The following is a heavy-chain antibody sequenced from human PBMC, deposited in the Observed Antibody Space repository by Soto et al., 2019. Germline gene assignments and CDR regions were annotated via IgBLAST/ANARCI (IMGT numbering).Heavy chain of an antibody. CDR1: GGSISSYY. J-gene: IGHJ4*02. CDR3: AGYDYRARNYFDY. V-gene: IGHV4-59*08. Sequence: PSETLSLTCTVSGGSISSYYWSWIRQPPGKGLEWIGYIYYSGSTNYNPSLKSRVTISVDTSKNQFSLKLSSVTAADTAVYYCAGYDYRARNYFDYWGQGTLVTVSS. CDR2: IYYSGST. D-gene: IGHD4-4*01.